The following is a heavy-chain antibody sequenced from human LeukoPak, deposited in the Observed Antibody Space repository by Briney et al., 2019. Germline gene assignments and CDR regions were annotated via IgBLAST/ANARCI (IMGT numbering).Heavy chain of an antibody. CDR3: ASGYSGYDPWHFDY. J-gene: IGHJ4*02. CDR1: GFTFTNSA. V-gene: IGHV1-58*02. CDR2: IVVGSGNT. D-gene: IGHD5-12*01. Sequence: ASVKVSCKASGFTFTNSAMQWVRQARGQRLEWIGWIVVGSGNTNYAQKFQERITITRDMSTSTAYMELSSLRSEDTAVYYCASGYSGYDPWHFDYWGQGTLVTVSS.